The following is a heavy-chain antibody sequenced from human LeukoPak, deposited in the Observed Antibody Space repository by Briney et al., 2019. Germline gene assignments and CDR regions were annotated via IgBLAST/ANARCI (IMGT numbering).Heavy chain of an antibody. Sequence: GGSLRLSCAASGFTFSSYAMSWVRQAPGKGLEWVSDISGSGGSTYNADSVKGRFTISRDNSKNTLYLQMNSLRAEDTAVYHCARVTFNYYGSGDAFDIWGQGTMVTVSS. CDR1: GFTFSSYA. CDR2: ISGSGGST. J-gene: IGHJ3*02. V-gene: IGHV3-23*01. CDR3: ARVTFNYYGSGDAFDI. D-gene: IGHD3-10*01.